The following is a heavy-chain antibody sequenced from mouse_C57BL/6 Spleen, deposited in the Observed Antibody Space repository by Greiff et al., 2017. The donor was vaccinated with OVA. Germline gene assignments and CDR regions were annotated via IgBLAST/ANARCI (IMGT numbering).Heavy chain of an antibody. CDR2: INPSNGGT. J-gene: IGHJ2*01. CDR1: GYTFTSYW. Sequence: QVQLKQPGTELVKPGASVKLSCKASGYTFTSYWMHWVKQRPGQGLEWIGNINPSNGGTNYNEKFKSKATLTVNKSSSTAYMRLSSLTYEDTAVCYCAKGSWEADYWGQGTTLTVSA. V-gene: IGHV1-53*01. D-gene: IGHD4-1*01. CDR3: AKGSWEADY.